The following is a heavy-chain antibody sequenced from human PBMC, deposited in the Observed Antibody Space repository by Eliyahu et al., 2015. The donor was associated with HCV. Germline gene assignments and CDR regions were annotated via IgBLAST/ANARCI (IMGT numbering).Heavy chain of an antibody. CDR2: INPGSGRT. J-gene: IGHJ5*02. V-gene: IGHV1-46*01. D-gene: IGHD4-17*01. Sequence: AQLVQSGAEVRKPGASVTVSCKAXGYTFPTNYTHWVRQAPGQGLEWMGVINPGSGRTTYAQNFQGRVTLTRDTSTTTVYMEVTGLGSEDTAVYYCARLTYGDYRSFDPWGQGTLVTVSS. CDR3: ARLTYGDYRSFDP. CDR1: GYTFPTNY.